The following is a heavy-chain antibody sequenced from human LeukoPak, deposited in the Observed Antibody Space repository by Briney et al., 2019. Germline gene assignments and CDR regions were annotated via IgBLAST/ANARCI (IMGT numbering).Heavy chain of an antibody. V-gene: IGHV3-53*04. CDR3: ARGSIAARSDYYYYGMDV. D-gene: IGHD6-6*01. J-gene: IGHJ6*02. CDR2: IYSGGST. Sequence: GGSLRLSCAASGFTVSSNYMSWVRQASGKGLEWVSVIYSGGSTYYADSVKGRFTISRHNSKSTLYLQMNSLRAEDTAVYYCARGSIAARSDYYYYGMDVWGQGTTVTVSS. CDR1: GFTVSSNY.